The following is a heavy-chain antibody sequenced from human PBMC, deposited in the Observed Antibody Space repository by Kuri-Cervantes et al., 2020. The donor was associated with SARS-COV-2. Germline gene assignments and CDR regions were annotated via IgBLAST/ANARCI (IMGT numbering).Heavy chain of an antibody. V-gene: IGHV3-30-3*01. CDR3: AREQLVPYNWFDP. J-gene: IGHJ5*02. CDR2: ISYDGSNK. D-gene: IGHD6-6*01. Sequence: GESLKISCAASGFTFSSYAMHWVRQAPGKGLEWVAVISYDGSNKYYADSVKGRFTISSDNSKNTLYLQMNSLRAEDTAVYYCAREQLVPYNWFDPWGQGTLVTVSS. CDR1: GFTFSSYA.